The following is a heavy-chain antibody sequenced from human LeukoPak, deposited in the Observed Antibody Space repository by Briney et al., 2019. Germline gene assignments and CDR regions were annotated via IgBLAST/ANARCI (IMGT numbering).Heavy chain of an antibody. D-gene: IGHD6-19*01. Sequence: PSETLSLTCTVSGGSISSGSYYWSWIRQPAGKGLEWIGRIYTSGSTNYNPSLKSRVTISVDTSKNQFSLKLSSVTAADTAVYYCAREYTLYRSGWLLDYWGQGTVVTVSS. J-gene: IGHJ4*02. CDR2: IYTSGST. CDR3: AREYTLYRSGWLLDY. CDR1: GGSISSGSYY. V-gene: IGHV4-61*02.